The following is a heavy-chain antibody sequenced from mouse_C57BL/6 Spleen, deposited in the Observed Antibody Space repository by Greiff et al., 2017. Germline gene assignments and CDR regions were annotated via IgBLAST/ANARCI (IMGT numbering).Heavy chain of an antibody. J-gene: IGHJ4*01. CDR3: ARYGVCAMDY. CDR2: IRNKANGYTT. V-gene: IGHV7-3*01. CDR1: GFTFTDYY. Sequence: EVQRVESGGGLVQPGGSLSLSCAASGFTFTDYYMSWVRQPPGKALEWLGFIRNKANGYTTEYSASVKGRFTISRDNSQSILYLQMNALRAEDSATYYCARYGVCAMDYWGQGTSVTVSS.